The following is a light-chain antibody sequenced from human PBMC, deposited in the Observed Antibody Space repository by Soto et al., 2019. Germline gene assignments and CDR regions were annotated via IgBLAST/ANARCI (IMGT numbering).Light chain of an antibody. V-gene: IGKV1-5*01. Sequence: DIQMTQSPSTLSASVGDRVTITCRASQSISSWLAWYQQKPGKAPKLLIYDASSLESGVPSRFSGSGSGTEFNRTSSSLQPDDFATYYCQQYNSYLWTFGQWTKVEIK. CDR2: DAS. CDR3: QQYNSYLWT. CDR1: QSISSW. J-gene: IGKJ1*01.